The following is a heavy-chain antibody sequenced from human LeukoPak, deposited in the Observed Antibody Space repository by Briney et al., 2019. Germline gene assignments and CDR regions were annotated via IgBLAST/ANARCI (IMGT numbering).Heavy chain of an antibody. CDR1: GFTFSSYA. CDR2: ITGSGGST. D-gene: IGHD3-10*01. V-gene: IGHV3-23*01. J-gene: IGHJ4*02. CDR3: AKWHAGSSTDLCY. Sequence: GGSLRLSCAASGFTFSSYAMSWVRQAPGKGLEWVSAITGSGGSTYYADSVKGRYTISRDNSKNTLYLQMNGLRVEDTAVYYCAKWHAGSSTDLCYWGQGTLVTVAS.